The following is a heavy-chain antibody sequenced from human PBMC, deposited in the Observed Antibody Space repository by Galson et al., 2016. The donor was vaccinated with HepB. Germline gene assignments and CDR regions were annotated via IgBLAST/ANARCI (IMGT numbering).Heavy chain of an antibody. Sequence: PALVKPTQTLTLTCTFSGFSLSTSGVGVGWIRQPPGKALEWLALIHWDDDKRYSPFLKSRLTITKDTSKNQVVLTLTNMDPVDTATYYCARSWVASTSFDLWGQGTLVTVSS. J-gene: IGHJ4*02. CDR1: GFSLSTSGVG. D-gene: IGHD5-12*01. CDR2: IHWDDDK. CDR3: ARSWVASTSFDL. V-gene: IGHV2-5*02.